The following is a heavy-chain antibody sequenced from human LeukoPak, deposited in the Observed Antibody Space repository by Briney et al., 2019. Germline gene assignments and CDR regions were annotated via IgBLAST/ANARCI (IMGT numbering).Heavy chain of an antibody. CDR3: ASLLTPYHGSGGGGMDV. V-gene: IGHV3-13*01. J-gene: IGHJ6*02. CDR2: IGTAGNT. D-gene: IGHD3-10*01. Sequence: GGSLRLSCAASGFTFSSHDMHWVRQPTGKGLEWVSVIGTAGNTYYADSVKGRFTISRDNAKETLYLQVTSLRVEDTAVYSCASLLTPYHGSGGGGMDVWGQGTTVTVSS. CDR1: GFTFSSHD.